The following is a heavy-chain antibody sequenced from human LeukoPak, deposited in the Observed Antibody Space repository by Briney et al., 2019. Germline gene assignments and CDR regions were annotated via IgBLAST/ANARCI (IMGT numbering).Heavy chain of an antibody. Sequence: ASVTVSCTASGYTFTSYYMHWVRQAPGQGLEWMGIINPNSGITNYAQKFQARVSMTRDTSTSTVYMELSILRSEDTALYYCAGGGGGLDYWGQGTLVTVSS. V-gene: IGHV1-46*01. CDR2: INPNSGIT. D-gene: IGHD2-15*01. CDR1: GYTFTSYY. CDR3: AGGGGGLDY. J-gene: IGHJ4*02.